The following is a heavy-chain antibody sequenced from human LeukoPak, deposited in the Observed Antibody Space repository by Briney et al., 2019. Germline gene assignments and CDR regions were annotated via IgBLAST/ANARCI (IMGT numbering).Heavy chain of an antibody. J-gene: IGHJ4*02. D-gene: IGHD6-19*01. Sequence: PGGSLRLSCAASGFIFSTYAMSWVRQAPGKGLEWVSTIRGSGGSTSYADSVKGWFIISRDNSKNTLYLQMSSLRPEDTAVYYCVNQISGWVYWGQGTLVTVSS. CDR3: VNQISGWVY. CDR1: GFIFSTYA. CDR2: IRGSGGST. V-gene: IGHV3-23*01.